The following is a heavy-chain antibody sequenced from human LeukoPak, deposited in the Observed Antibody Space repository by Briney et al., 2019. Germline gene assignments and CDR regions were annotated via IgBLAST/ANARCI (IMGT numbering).Heavy chain of an antibody. D-gene: IGHD6-6*01. CDR2: ISTSGST. V-gene: IGHV4-4*07. Sequence: PSETLSLTCTVSTGSIGSYYWSWIRQPAGKGLEWIGRISTSGSTNYNPSLKSRVTMSVDTSKNQLSLKVSSVTAADTAVYFCARDMYSSSSALDFWGQGTLVTVSS. CDR3: ARDMYSSSSALDF. J-gene: IGHJ4*02. CDR1: TGSIGSYY.